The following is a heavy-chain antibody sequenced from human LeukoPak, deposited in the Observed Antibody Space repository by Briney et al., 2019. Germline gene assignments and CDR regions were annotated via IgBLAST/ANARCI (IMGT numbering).Heavy chain of an antibody. CDR2: VFPRDSDT. D-gene: IGHD5-24*01. CDR1: GCPFTSQW. V-gene: IGHV5-51*01. Sequence: GGSLPISCQGSGCPFTSQWIGWVRQLPGKGLEWMGIVFPRDSDTRYSPSFQGRVTISVDKSINSAYLQWTSLKASDTAIYYCARLNGYIDSWGQGTQVTVSS. CDR3: ARLNGYIDS. J-gene: IGHJ5*01.